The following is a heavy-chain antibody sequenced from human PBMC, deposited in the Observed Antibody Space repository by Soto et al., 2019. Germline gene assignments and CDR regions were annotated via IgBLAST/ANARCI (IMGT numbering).Heavy chain of an antibody. CDR3: ARDPGARGYYDSSPAGYFDY. CDR1: GFTFSSYA. Sequence: GGSLRLSCAASGFTFSSYAMHWVRQAPGKGLEWVAVISYDGSNKYYADSVKGRFTISRDNSKNTLYLQMNSLRAEDTAVYYCARDPGARGYYDSSPAGYFDYWGQGTLVTVSS. V-gene: IGHV3-30-3*01. D-gene: IGHD3-22*01. CDR2: ISYDGSNK. J-gene: IGHJ4*02.